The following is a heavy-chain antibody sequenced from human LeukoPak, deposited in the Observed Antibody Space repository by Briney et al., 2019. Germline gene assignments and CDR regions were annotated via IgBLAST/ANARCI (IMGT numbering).Heavy chain of an antibody. D-gene: IGHD6-13*01. CDR1: GYTFTSYY. CDR2: INPTGGTT. J-gene: IGHJ3*02. CDR3: AREGHRSSSLLGAFDI. Sequence: ASVKVSCKASGYTFTSYYIHWVRQAPGQGPEWMGIINPTGGTTSYAQKFQGRVTMTRDTSTSTVYMELSSLGSEDTAVYHCAREGHRSSSLLGAFDIWGQGTMVTVSS. V-gene: IGHV1-46*01.